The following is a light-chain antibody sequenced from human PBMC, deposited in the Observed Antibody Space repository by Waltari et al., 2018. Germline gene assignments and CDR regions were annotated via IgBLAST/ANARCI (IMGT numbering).Light chain of an antibody. CDR3: ALSMGSGIWV. Sequence: QTVVTQEPSLSVSPGGTVTLTCGLSPGSVSAAHYPYWFKQAPGQAPRTLTFDTTTRSSGVPDRFSGSILDNKAALTITGAQAEDECDYYCALSMGSGIWVFGGGTKLTVL. J-gene: IGLJ3*02. CDR1: PGSVSAAHY. CDR2: DTT. V-gene: IGLV8-61*01.